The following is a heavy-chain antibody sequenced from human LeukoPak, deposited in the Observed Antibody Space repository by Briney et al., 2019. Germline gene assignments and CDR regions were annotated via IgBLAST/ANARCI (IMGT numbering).Heavy chain of an antibody. CDR3: ARARKLVGAPRNRTWFDP. V-gene: IGHV7-4-1*01. J-gene: IGHJ5*02. D-gene: IGHD1-26*01. CDR1: GYTFTSYA. Sequence: GASVTVSCKASGYTFTSYAMNWVRQAPGQGLEWMGWIKTNTGNPTYAQAFTGRFVFSLDASVSTAYLQICSLKAEDTAVYYCARARKLVGAPRNRTWFDPWGQGTLVTVSS. CDR2: IKTNTGNP.